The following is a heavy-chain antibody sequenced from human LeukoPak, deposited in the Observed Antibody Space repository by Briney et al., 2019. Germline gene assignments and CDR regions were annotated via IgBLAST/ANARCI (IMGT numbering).Heavy chain of an antibody. Sequence: SETLSLTCTVSGYSISSGYCWGWIRQPPGKGLEWIGSIYHSGSTYYNPSLKSRVTISVDTSKNQFSLKLSSVTAADTAVYYCARVGAAAGLDYWGQGTLVTVSS. D-gene: IGHD6-13*01. CDR1: GYSISSGYC. J-gene: IGHJ4*02. V-gene: IGHV4-38-2*02. CDR2: IYHSGST. CDR3: ARVGAAAGLDY.